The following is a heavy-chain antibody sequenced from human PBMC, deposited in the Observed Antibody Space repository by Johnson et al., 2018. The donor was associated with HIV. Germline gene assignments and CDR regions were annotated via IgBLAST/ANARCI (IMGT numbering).Heavy chain of an antibody. Sequence: QVQLVESGGGLVQPGGSLRLSCAASGFTFSSYGMHWVRQAPGKGLEWVAFIRYDGRNKYYADSVKGRFTISRDNSKNTLYLQMNSLRAEDTAVYYCAKEQWFGELFSAFDIWGQGTMVTVSS. V-gene: IGHV3-30*02. D-gene: IGHD3-10*01. CDR2: IRYDGRNK. J-gene: IGHJ3*02. CDR3: AKEQWFGELFSAFDI. CDR1: GFTFSSYG.